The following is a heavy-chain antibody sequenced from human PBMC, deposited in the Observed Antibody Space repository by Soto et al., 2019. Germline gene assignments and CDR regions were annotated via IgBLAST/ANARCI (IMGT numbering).Heavy chain of an antibody. CDR3: ARGGYYDSSGSER. D-gene: IGHD3-22*01. Sequence: QVQLVESGGGVVQPGRSLRLSCAASGFTFSSYGMHWVRQAPGKGLEWVAVIWYDGSNKYYADSVKGRFTISRDNSKNTLNLQMNSLRAEDTAVYYCARGGYYDSSGSERWGQGTLVTVSS. J-gene: IGHJ4*02. CDR1: GFTFSSYG. CDR2: IWYDGSNK. V-gene: IGHV3-33*01.